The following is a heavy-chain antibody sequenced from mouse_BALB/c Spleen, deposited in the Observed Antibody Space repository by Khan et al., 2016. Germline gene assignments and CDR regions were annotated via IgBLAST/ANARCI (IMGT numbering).Heavy chain of an antibody. Sequence: EVKLLESGGGLVQPGGSLKLSCAASGFDFSRYWMSWVRQAPGKGLEWIGETNPDSSTINYTPSLKDKFIISRDNAKNTLYLQMSKVRSEDTALYYCARLHYYGRFAYWGQGTLVTVSA. D-gene: IGHD1-2*01. CDR1: GFDFSRYW. CDR2: TNPDSSTI. J-gene: IGHJ3*01. CDR3: ARLHYYGRFAY. V-gene: IGHV4-1*02.